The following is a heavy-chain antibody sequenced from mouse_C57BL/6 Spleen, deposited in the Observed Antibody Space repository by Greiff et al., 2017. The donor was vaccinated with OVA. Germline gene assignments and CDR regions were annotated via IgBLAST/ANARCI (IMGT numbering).Heavy chain of an antibody. CDR3: AIKFITTVVATDYYAMDY. J-gene: IGHJ4*01. V-gene: IGHV2-5*01. D-gene: IGHD1-1*01. CDR1: GFSLTSYG. CDR2: IWRGGST. Sequence: VKLMESGPGLVQPSQSLSITCTVSGFSLTSYGVHWVRQSPGKGLEWLGVIWRGGSTDYNAAFMSRLSITKDNSKSQVFFKMNSLQADDTAIYYCAIKFITTVVATDYYAMDYWGQGTSVTVSS.